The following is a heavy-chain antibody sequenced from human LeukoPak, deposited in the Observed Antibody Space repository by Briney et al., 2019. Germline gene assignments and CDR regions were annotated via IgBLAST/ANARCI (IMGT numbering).Heavy chain of an antibody. J-gene: IGHJ4*02. CDR3: ARGAGYLHLRAVYFDF. D-gene: IGHD5-24*01. Sequence: SVKVSCKPSGGSFRDYTISWVRQAPGQGLEWMGRSVPIFGTANYAHKFQGRVTLSTDESSSTAYMELSSLRSEDTAIYYCARGAGYLHLRAVYFDFWGQGTLITVSS. CDR1: GGSFRDYT. CDR2: SVPIFGTA. V-gene: IGHV1-69*05.